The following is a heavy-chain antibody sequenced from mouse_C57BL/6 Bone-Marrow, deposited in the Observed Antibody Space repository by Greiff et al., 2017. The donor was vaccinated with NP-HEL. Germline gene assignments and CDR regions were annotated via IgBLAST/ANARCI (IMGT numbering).Heavy chain of an antibody. D-gene: IGHD1-1*01. J-gene: IGHJ4*01. Sequence: EVMLVESGAELVRPGASVKLSCTASGFNIKDDYMHWVKQRPEQGLEWIGWIDPENGDTEYASKFQGKATITADTSSNTAYLQLSSLTSEDTAVYYCITTVVATRAMDYWGQGTSVTVSS. CDR2: IDPENGDT. V-gene: IGHV14-4*01. CDR3: ITTVVATRAMDY. CDR1: GFNIKDDY.